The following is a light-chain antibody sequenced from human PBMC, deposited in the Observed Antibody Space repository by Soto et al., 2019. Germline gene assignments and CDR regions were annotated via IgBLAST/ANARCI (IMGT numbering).Light chain of an antibody. CDR1: QGISSR. J-gene: IGKJ4*01. CDR2: AAS. V-gene: IGKV1-12*02. Sequence: DIQMTQSPSSVSASVGDRVTITCRASQGISSRLAWYQQKPGKAPNLLIYAASSLQSGVPSRFSGSGFETDFTFTIGSLQPEDFATYYCQQSNSFPFTFGGGTKVDIK. CDR3: QQSNSFPFT.